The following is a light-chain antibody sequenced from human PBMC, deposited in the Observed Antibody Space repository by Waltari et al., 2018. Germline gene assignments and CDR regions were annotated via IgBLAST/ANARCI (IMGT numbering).Light chain of an antibody. J-gene: IGKJ2*01. Sequence: DIQMTQFPATLSASVGDRVTITCRASQSISDWLAWFQQKPGKAPKLLIYKASTLHTGVPSSFSGSGSGSEFTLTINSLQADDFATYFCQQYDAYPYTFGQGTKLEI. CDR2: KAS. CDR3: QQYDAYPYT. CDR1: QSISDW. V-gene: IGKV1-5*03.